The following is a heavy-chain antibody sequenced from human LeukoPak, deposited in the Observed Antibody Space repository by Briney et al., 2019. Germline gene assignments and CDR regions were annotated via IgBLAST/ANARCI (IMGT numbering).Heavy chain of an antibody. V-gene: IGHV4-61*08. CDR1: GGSISSGGYY. CDR2: IYYSGST. CDR3: ARLNLWFGELFGVPSWFDP. J-gene: IGHJ5*02. Sequence: SQTLSLTCTVSGGSISSGGYYWSWIRQPPGKGLEWIGYIYYSGSTNYNPSLKSRVTISVDTSKNQFSLKLSSVTAADTAVYYCARLNLWFGELFGVPSWFDPWGQGTLVTVSS. D-gene: IGHD3-10*01.